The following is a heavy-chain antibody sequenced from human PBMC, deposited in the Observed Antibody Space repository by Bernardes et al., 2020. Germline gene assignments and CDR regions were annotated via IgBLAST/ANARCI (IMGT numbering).Heavy chain of an antibody. CDR2: VFYRGTT. CDR3: ATHGNAATGYWYFDL. D-gene: IGHD3-9*01. J-gene: IGHJ2*01. Sequence: SETLSLTCTVSGGSINSNRYYWGWVRQSPGKGLEWIGSVFYRGTTYYNPSLKSRVAVSVDTSKNQFSLNLNSVTAPDTAVYYCATHGNAATGYWYFDLWGRGTLVTVSS. CDR1: GGSINSNRYY. V-gene: IGHV4-39*01.